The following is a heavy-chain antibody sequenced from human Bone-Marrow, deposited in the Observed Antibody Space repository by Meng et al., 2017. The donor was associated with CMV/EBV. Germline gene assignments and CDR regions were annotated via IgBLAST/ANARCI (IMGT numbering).Heavy chain of an antibody. V-gene: IGHV1-2*02. J-gene: IGHJ4*02. CDR2: INPNRGGT. CDR1: GYTFTGYY. Sequence: ASVKVSCKASGYTFTGYYMHWVRQAPGQGLEWMGWINPNRGGTNYAQRFQGRVTMTRDTPISTAYMELSRLRSDETAVYYCARGQRWSCSGDIGYWGQGTLVTVSS. CDR3: ARGQRWSCSGDIGY. D-gene: IGHD3-3*01.